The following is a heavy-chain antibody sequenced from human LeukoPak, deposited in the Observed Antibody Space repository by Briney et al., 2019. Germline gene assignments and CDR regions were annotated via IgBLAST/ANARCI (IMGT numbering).Heavy chain of an antibody. CDR2: IIPILGIA. J-gene: IGHJ6*02. V-gene: IGHV1-69*04. CDR1: GGTFSSYA. CDR3: ARDAEAADYYYGMDV. D-gene: IGHD6-13*01. Sequence: ASVKVSCKASGGTFSSYAISWVRQAPGQGLEWMGRIIPILGIANYAQKFQGRVTITADKSTSTAYMELSSLRSEDTAVYYCARDAEAADYYYGMDVWGQGTTVTVSS.